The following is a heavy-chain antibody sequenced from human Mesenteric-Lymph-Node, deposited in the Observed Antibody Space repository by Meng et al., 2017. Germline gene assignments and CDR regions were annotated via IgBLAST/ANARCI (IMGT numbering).Heavy chain of an antibody. J-gene: IGHJ4*02. CDR1: GITSRNCK. D-gene: IGHD3-22*01. V-gene: IGHV3-48*03. Sequence: GESLKISCEVSGITSRNCKMNYVRQAPGKGLEWVSYISSSGSTIYYADSVKGRFTISRDNAKNSLYLQMNSLRAEDTAVYYCARGSYYDSSGYFVYWGQGTLVTVSS. CDR3: ARGSYYDSSGYFVY. CDR2: ISSSGSTI.